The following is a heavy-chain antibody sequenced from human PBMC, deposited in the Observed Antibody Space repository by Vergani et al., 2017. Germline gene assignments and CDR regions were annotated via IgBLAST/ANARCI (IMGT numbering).Heavy chain of an antibody. CDR2: IYYSGST. CDR1: GGSISSGGYY. D-gene: IGHD5-24*01. J-gene: IGHJ4*02. CDR3: ARGLRDGYNLYYFDY. V-gene: IGHV4-31*03. Sequence: QVQLQESGPGLVKPSQTLSLTCTVSGGSISSGGYYWSWIRQHPGKGLEWIGYIYYSGSTYYNPSLKRRVTISVDTSKNQFSLKLSSVTAADTAVYYCARGLRDGYNLYYFDYWGQGTLVTVSS.